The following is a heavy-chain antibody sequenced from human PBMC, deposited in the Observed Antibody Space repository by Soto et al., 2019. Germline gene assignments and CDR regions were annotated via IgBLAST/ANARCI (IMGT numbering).Heavy chain of an antibody. Sequence: RRLSCAASGFTFSSYWMHWVRQAPGKGLVWVSRINTDGSNTNNADSVKGRFTITRDNAKNTLYLQMNSLRAEDTAVYYCVRGGYYFDYWGQGTLVTVSS. D-gene: IGHD3-16*01. J-gene: IGHJ4*02. CDR2: INTDGSNT. CDR1: GFTFSSYW. V-gene: IGHV3-74*01. CDR3: VRGGYYFDY.